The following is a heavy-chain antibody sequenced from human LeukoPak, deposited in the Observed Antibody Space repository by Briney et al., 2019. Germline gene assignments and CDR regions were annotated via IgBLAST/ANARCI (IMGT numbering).Heavy chain of an antibody. J-gene: IGHJ4*02. CDR2: IYSGGST. V-gene: IGHV3-53*01. CDR1: GFTVSSNY. D-gene: IGHD3-22*01. CDR3: ARAAGGYYDSRGVPDDY. Sequence: GGSLRLSCAASGFTVSSNYMSWVRQAPGKGLEWVSAIYSGGSTYYADSVKGRFTISRDNSKNTLYLQMNSLRAEDTAVYYCARAAGGYYDSRGVPDDYWGQGTLVTVSS.